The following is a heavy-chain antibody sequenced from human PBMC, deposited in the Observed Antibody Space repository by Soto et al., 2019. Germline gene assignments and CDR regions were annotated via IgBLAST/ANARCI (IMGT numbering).Heavy chain of an antibody. CDR3: ASPGYSSGWAFDY. CDR1: GGSFSGYY. V-gene: IGHV4-34*01. D-gene: IGHD6-19*01. J-gene: IGHJ4*02. Sequence: QVQLQQWGAGLLKPSETLSLTCAVYGGSFSGYYWSWIRQPPGKGLEWIGEINHSGSTNYNPSLKRRVTISVDTSKNQFSLKLSSVTAADTAVYYCASPGYSSGWAFDYWGQGTLVTVSS. CDR2: INHSGST.